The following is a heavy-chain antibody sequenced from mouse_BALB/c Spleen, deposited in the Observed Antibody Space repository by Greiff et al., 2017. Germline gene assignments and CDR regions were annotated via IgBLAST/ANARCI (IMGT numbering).Heavy chain of an antibody. D-gene: IGHD1-2*01. J-gene: IGHJ3*01. V-gene: IGHV8-12*01. CDR1: GFSLSTSGMG. CDR3: ARSKTTATSWFAY. CDR2: IYWDDDK. Sequence: QVTLKESGPGILQPSQTLSLTCSFSGFSLSTSGMGVSWIRQPSGKGLEWLAHIYWDDDKRYNPSLKSRLTISKDTSRNQVFLKITSVDTADTATYYCARSKTTATSWFAYWGQGTLVTVSA.